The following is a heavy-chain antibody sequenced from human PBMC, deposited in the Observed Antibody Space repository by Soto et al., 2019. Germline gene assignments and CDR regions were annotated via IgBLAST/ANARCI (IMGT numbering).Heavy chain of an antibody. CDR2: IYWDNGK. V-gene: IGHV2-5*02. Sequence: QITLKESGPTLVKPTQTLTLTCTFSGFSLRTSGVGVGWIRQPPGKALEWLALIYWDNGKRKIPSLKSRLAATKDTSNNQVGLTMPNMDPVDTSTYYCAHSTRFSDYVIWGPGKMVIV. CDR3: AHSTRFSDYVI. CDR1: GFSLRTSGVG. D-gene: IGHD4-17*01. J-gene: IGHJ3*02.